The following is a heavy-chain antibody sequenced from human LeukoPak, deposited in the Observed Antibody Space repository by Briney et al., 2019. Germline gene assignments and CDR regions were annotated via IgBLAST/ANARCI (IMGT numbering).Heavy chain of an antibody. CDR1: GFTFNNFG. J-gene: IGHJ5*02. CDR2: LSYDGSNK. CDR3: AKGWRMSDP. D-gene: IGHD1-1*01. V-gene: IGHV3-30*18. Sequence: PGRSLRLSCAASGFTFNNFGMHWVRQAPGKGLEWVAVLSYDGSNKYYADSVKGRSTISRDNSKNTLYLQMNSLTVEDTAVYYCAKGWRMSDPWGQGTLVTVSS.